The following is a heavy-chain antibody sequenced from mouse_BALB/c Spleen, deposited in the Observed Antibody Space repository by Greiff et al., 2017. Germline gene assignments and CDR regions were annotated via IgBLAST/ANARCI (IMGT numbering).Heavy chain of an antibody. J-gene: IGHJ3*01. CDR1: GFTFSSYA. Sequence: EVKLMESGGGLVKPGGSLKLSCAASGFTFSSYAMSWVRQTPEKRLEWVASISSGGSTYYPDSVKGRFTISRDNARNILYLQMSSLRSEDTAMYYCARGVPYGNYVSWFAYWGQGTLVTVSA. CDR3: ARGVPYGNYVSWFAY. D-gene: IGHD2-1*01. V-gene: IGHV5-6-5*01. CDR2: ISSGGST.